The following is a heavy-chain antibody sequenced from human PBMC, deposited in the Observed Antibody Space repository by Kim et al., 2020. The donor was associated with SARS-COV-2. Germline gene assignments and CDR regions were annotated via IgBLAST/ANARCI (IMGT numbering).Heavy chain of an antibody. J-gene: IGHJ3*02. D-gene: IGHD6-13*01. V-gene: IGHV4-59*13. CDR1: GGSISSYY. CDR3: ARAAGTGDAFDI. Sequence: SETLSLTCTVSGGSISSYYWSWIRQPPGKGLEWIGYIYYSGSTNYNPSLKSRVTISVDTSKNQFSLKLSSVTAADTAVYYCARAAGTGDAFDIWGQGTMVTVSS. CDR2: IYYSGST.